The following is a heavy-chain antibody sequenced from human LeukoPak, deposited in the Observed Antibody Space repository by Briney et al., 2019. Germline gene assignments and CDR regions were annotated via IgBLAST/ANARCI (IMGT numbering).Heavy chain of an antibody. J-gene: IGHJ6*02. CDR3: ARIPYLYYYGMDV. CDR1: GGSISSYY. Sequence: SETLSLTCTVSGGSISSYYWSWIRQPPGKGLEWIGYIYYSGSTNYNPSLKSRVTISVDTSKNQFSLKLSSVTAADTAVYHCARIPYLYYYGMDVWGQGTTVTVSS. V-gene: IGHV4-59*01. CDR2: IYYSGST.